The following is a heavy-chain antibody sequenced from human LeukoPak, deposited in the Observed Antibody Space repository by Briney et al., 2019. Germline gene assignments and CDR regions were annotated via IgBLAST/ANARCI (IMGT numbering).Heavy chain of an antibody. CDR2: ISGSGAGT. CDR3: AKGTRGSGTSYNDDY. Sequence: GGSLRLSCAASGFTFSSYAMSWVRQAPGKGLEWVSTISGSGAGTYYADSVKGRFTISRDNPKNTLYLQMNSLRSEDTAIYYCAKGTRGSGTSYNDDYWGQGTLVTVSS. V-gene: IGHV3-23*01. D-gene: IGHD3-10*01. CDR1: GFTFSSYA. J-gene: IGHJ4*02.